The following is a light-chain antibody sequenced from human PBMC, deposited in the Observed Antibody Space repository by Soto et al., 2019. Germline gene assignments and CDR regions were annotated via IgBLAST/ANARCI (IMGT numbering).Light chain of an antibody. CDR3: QSYDSSLSVV. CDR1: SSNIGAGYD. V-gene: IGLV1-40*01. J-gene: IGLJ2*01. CDR2: GNS. Sequence: QSVLTQPPSVSGAPGQRVTISCTGSSSNIGAGYDVHWYQQLPGTAPKLLIYGNSNRPSGVPDRFSGSKSGTSASLAITGPQAEDGADYYCQSYDSSLSVVFGGGTKLTFL.